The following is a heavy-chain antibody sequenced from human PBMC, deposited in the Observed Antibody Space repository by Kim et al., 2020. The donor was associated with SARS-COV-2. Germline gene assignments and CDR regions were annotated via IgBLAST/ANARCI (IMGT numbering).Heavy chain of an antibody. D-gene: IGHD2-2*01. J-gene: IGHJ4*02. CDR3: AKVYCSSTSCFPLSDY. V-gene: IGHV3-23*01. Sequence: SVKGRFTISRDNSKNTLYLQMNSLRAEDTAVYYCAKVYCSSTSCFPLSDYWGQGTLVTVSS.